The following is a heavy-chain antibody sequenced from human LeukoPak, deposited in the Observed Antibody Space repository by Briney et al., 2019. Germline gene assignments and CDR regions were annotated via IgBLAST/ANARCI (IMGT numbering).Heavy chain of an antibody. J-gene: IGHJ4*02. CDR3: TRTSASTAIDY. CDR2: MSYRGSA. CDR1: GVTVSSSSYY. D-gene: IGHD4-17*01. V-gene: IGHV4-39*07. Sequence: SETLSLTCTFSGVTVSSSSYYWGWIRQPPGKGLEWIGSMSYRGSAYYNPSLKSRVTMSRDASKNQFSLKLSSVTAADPAVYYCTRTSASTAIDYWGQGTLVTVSS.